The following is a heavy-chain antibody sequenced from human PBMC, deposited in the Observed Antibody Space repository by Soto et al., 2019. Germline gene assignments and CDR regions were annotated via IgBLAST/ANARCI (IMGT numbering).Heavy chain of an antibody. J-gene: IGHJ6*02. CDR1: GYTFTSYA. Sequence: ASVKVSCKASGYTFTSYAMHWVRQAPGQRLEWMGWINAGNGNTKYSQEFQGRVTITRDTSASTAYMELSSLRSEDTAVYYCARELKRITIFGVVISKNYYYYYGMDVWGQGTTVTVSS. CDR2: INAGNGNT. V-gene: IGHV1-3*01. D-gene: IGHD3-3*01. CDR3: ARELKRITIFGVVISKNYYYYYGMDV.